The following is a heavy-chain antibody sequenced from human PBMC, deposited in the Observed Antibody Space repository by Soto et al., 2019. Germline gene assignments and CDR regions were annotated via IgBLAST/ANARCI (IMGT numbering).Heavy chain of an antibody. J-gene: IGHJ6*02. V-gene: IGHV2-26*01. CDR1: GFSLSNARMG. D-gene: IGHD1-26*01. Sequence: QVTLKESGPVLVKPTETLTLTCTVSGFSLSNARMGVSWIRQPPGKALEWLAHIFSNDEKSYSTSLKSRLTISRDTSKSQVVLTMTNMDPVDTATYYCARQGSDSGRTVDYYGMHVWVLGTTVTVSS. CDR3: ARQGSDSGRTVDYYGMHV. CDR2: IFSNDEK.